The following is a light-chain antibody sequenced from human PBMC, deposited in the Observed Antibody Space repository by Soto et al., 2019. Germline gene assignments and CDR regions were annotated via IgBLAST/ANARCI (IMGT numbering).Light chain of an antibody. CDR1: SSNIGAGYD. CDR2: GNS. CDR3: QSYDSSLSGYV. J-gene: IGLJ1*01. V-gene: IGLV1-40*01. Sequence: QSVLPQPHSVSGAPGQRVTISCTWSSSNIGAGYDVHWYQQLPGTAPKLLIYGNSNRSSGVPDRFSGSKSGTSASLAITGLQAEDEAVYYCQSYDSSLSGYVFGTGTQLTVL.